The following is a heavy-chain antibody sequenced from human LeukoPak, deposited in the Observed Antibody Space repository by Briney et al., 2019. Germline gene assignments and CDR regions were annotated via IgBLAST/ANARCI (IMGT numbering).Heavy chain of an antibody. Sequence: PGGTLRLSCAASGFTFSSYGMSWVRQAPGKGLEWVSAISGSGGSTYYADSVKGRFTISRDNSKNTLYLQMNSLRAEDTAVYYCAKDGSYYGSGSLDYWGQGTLVTVSS. D-gene: IGHD3-10*01. CDR2: ISGSGGST. CDR3: AKDGSYYGSGSLDY. V-gene: IGHV3-23*01. J-gene: IGHJ4*02. CDR1: GFTFSSYG.